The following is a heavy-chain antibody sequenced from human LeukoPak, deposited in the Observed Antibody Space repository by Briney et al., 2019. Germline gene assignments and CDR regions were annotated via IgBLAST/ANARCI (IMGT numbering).Heavy chain of an antibody. CDR3: ARQYCSSTSCYGGFFDY. CDR1: GYTFTSYD. CDR2: MNPNSGNT. J-gene: IGHJ4*02. V-gene: IGHV1-8*03. Sequence: GASVKVSCKASGYTFTSYDINWVRQATGQGLEWMGWMNPNSGNTGYAQKFQGRVTITRNTSISTAYMELSSLRSEDTAVYYCARQYCSSTSCYGGFFDYWGQGTLVTVSS. D-gene: IGHD2-2*01.